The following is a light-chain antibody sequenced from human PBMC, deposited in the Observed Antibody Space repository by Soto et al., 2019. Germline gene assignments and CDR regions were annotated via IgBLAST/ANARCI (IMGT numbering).Light chain of an antibody. CDR1: QGLVYSDGNTF. J-gene: IGKJ1*01. CDR3: LQGTVWPWT. Sequence: DVVMTHSTLSLSVTLGQPASISCRSSQGLVYSDGNTFLNWFHQRPGQSPRRLIYQVSNRDSGVPDRVSGSGSVTDYTLTISRVEAEDVEIYYCLQGTVWPWTFGQANKVEIK. V-gene: IGKV2-30*01. CDR2: QVS.